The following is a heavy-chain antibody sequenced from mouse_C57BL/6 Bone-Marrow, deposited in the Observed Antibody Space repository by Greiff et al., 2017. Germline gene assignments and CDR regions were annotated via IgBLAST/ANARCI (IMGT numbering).Heavy chain of an antibody. CDR3: ARSLCGNGFAY. Sequence: QVQLQQSDAELVKPGASVKISCKASGYTFTDHSMHWVKQRPEQGLEWIGDIYPSDGSTKYNEKFKGKATLTADKSSSTAYMQLNSLTSADSAVYFCARSLCGNGFAYWGQGTLVTVSA. V-gene: IGHV1-78*01. J-gene: IGHJ3*01. CDR2: IYPSDGST. CDR1: GYTFTDHS. D-gene: IGHD2-1*01.